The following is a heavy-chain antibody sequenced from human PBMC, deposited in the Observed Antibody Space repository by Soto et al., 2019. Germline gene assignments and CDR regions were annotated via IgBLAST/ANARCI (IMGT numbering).Heavy chain of an antibody. Sequence: ASVKVSCKASGYNFMNYYIHWVRQAPGQGLEWMGIINPNGATSYAQKFLDRIDMTSDMFTSTAYMELRSLRSDDTAVYYCARGFRVAATRWWFDPWGQGTLVTVSS. CDR3: ARGFRVAATRWWFDP. CDR2: INPNGAT. V-gene: IGHV1-46*01. CDR1: GYNFMNYY. D-gene: IGHD2-15*01. J-gene: IGHJ5*02.